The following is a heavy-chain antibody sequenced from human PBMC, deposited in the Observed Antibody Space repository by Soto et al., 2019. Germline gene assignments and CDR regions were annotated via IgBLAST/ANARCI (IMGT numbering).Heavy chain of an antibody. CDR3: TSIRYYYYYYGMDV. Sequence: AGSLTPSCTASGSTTPDSAIHCLRQASGKGLEWVGRIRSKDNNYATAYTASVKGRFTFSRDESKSTAYLQMNSLRTEDTAVYYCTSIRYYYYYYGMDVWGQGTTVTVSS. J-gene: IGHJ6*02. CDR1: GSTTPDSA. V-gene: IGHV3-73*01. CDR2: IRSKDNNYAT.